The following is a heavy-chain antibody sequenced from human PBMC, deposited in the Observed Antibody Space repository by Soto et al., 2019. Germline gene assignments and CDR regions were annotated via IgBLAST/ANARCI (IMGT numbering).Heavy chain of an antibody. J-gene: IGHJ6*02. CDR3: ARGSEAYYYYYGMDV. CDR2: ISYDGTET. CDR1: GFTFSGYW. Sequence: GGSLRLSCAASGFTFSGYWMHWVRQAPGKGLVWVSHISYDGTETTYADSVKGRFTISRDNPKSTLYLQMNSVRAEDTGVYYCARGSEAYYYYYGMDVWGQGTTVPVSS. V-gene: IGHV3-74*03.